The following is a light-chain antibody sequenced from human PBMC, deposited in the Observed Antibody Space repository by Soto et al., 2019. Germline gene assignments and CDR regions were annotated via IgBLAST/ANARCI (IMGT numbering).Light chain of an antibody. CDR3: QQYKNWPPEYT. J-gene: IGKJ2*01. CDR2: GAS. V-gene: IGKV3-15*01. CDR1: QSVSSN. Sequence: EIVMTQSPATLSVSPGERATLSCRASQSVSSNLAWYQQKPGQAPRLLIYGASTRATGIPARFSGSGSGTEFTLTLSSLQSEDFAVYYCQQYKNWPPEYTFGQGTNVEIK.